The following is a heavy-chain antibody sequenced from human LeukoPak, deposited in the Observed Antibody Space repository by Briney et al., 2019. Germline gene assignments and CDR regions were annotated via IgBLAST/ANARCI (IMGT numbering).Heavy chain of an antibody. CDR2: ISGSGGST. J-gene: IGHJ4*02. V-gene: IGHV3-23*01. CDR1: GFTVSSNY. D-gene: IGHD2/OR15-2a*01. Sequence: PGGSLRLSCAASGFTVSSNYMSWVRQAPGKGLEWVSAISGSGGSTYYADSVKGRFTISRDNSKNTLYLQMNSLRAEDTAVYYCAKDVKIFDYWGQGTLVTVSS. CDR3: AKDVKIFDY.